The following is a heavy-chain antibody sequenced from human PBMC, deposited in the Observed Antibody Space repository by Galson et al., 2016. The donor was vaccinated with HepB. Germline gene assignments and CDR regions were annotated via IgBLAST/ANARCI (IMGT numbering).Heavy chain of an antibody. J-gene: IGHJ4*02. CDR1: GFRFSSYG. D-gene: IGHD5-12*01. CDR3: AKEHGTGISGYDLDS. V-gene: IGHV3-30*18. CDR2: ISYDGRNP. Sequence: SLRLSCAASGFRFSSYGMHWVRQAPGKGLEWVALISYDGRNPTCADSVEGRFTISRDNAENTLYLQMNSLRPEDTAVYYCAKEHGTGISGYDLDSWGQGTLVTVTS.